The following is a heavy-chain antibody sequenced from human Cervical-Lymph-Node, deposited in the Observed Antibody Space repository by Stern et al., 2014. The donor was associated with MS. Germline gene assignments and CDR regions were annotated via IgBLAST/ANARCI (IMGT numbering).Heavy chain of an antibody. CDR2: ITFDGSKK. J-gene: IGHJ6*02. V-gene: IGHV3-30*18. D-gene: IGHD3-3*01. CDR3: AKDAIRFLEWAPTNPQWGLDV. CDR1: GFSFSSYG. Sequence: QVQLVESGGGVVQPGRSLRLSCAASGFSFSSYGIHWVRQAPGKGLEWVAVITFDGSKKYYADSVKGRFTVSRDNSKNTLYLDLNSLSAEDTAAYYCAKDAIRFLEWAPTNPQWGLDVWGQGTTVIVSS.